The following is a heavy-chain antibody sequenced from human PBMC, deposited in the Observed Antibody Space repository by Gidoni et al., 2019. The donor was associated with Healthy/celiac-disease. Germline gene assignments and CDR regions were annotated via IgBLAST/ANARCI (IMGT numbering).Heavy chain of an antibody. J-gene: IGHJ5*02. D-gene: IGHD6-19*01. CDR3: AAGIAVAGPNWFDP. Sequence: HMQLVQSGPEVKKPGTSVKVSCKASGCTFTSSAVQWVRQARGQRLEWIGWIVDGSGNTNYAQKFQERVTITSDMSTSTAYMELSSLRSEDTAVYYCAAGIAVAGPNWFDPWGQGTLVTVSS. CDR1: GCTFTSSA. CDR2: IVDGSGNT. V-gene: IGHV1-58*01.